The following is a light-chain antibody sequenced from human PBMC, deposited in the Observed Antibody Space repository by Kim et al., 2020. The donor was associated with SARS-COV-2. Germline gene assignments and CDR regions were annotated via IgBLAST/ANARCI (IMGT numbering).Light chain of an antibody. CDR1: SSDIGAYNY. CDR2: DVN. J-gene: IGLJ1*01. CDR3: CSYAGRYTYV. Sequence: QSALTQPRSVSGSPGQSVIISCTGSSSDIGAYNYISWYQQHAGEVPKLMIFDVNKRPSGVPDRFSGSKSGNTASLIISGLQAEDEADYYCCSYAGRYTYVFGTGTKVTVL. V-gene: IGLV2-11*01.